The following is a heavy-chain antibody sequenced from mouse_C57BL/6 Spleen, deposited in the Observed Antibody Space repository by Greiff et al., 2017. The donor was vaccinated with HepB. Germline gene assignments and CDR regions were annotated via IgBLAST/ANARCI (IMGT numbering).Heavy chain of an antibody. V-gene: IGHV1-26*01. Sequence: EVQLQQSGPELVKPGASVKISCKASGYKITDYYMNWVKQNHEKSLEWIGDINPKNGVTSYNQKFTGKATLTVDKSSSTAYLELRSLTSEDSAIYYCARDDYIELYFAYWVQGTLLTVS. J-gene: IGHJ3*01. CDR1: GYKITDYY. CDR2: INPKNGVT. D-gene: IGHD2-4*01. CDR3: ARDDYIELYFAY.